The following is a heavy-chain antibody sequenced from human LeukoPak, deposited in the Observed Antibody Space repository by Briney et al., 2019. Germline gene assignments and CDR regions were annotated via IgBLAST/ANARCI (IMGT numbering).Heavy chain of an antibody. CDR3: ARDCSGGSCYYWFDP. CDR1: GYTFTSYG. J-gene: IGHJ5*02. D-gene: IGHD2-15*01. Sequence: ALVKVSCKASGYTFTSYGISWVRQAPGQGLEWMGWISAYNGNTNYAQKLQGRVTMTTDTSTSTAYMELMSLRSDDTAVYYCARDCSGGSCYYWFDPWGQGTLVTVSS. CDR2: ISAYNGNT. V-gene: IGHV1-18*01.